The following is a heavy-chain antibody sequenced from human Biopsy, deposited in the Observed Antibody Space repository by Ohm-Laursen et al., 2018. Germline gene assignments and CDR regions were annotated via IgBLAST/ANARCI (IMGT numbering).Heavy chain of an antibody. CDR3: AREGRYCSGGGCYSWFDS. Sequence: SLRLSCAASGFSFSDNYMDWVRQAPGKGLEWVGRIRDKANSYTTDYAASVKCSFTISRDDSKNSLYLQMNSLKTEDTAIYYCAREGRYCSGGGCYSWFDSWGQGTLVTVSS. CDR1: GFSFSDNY. J-gene: IGHJ5*01. V-gene: IGHV3-72*01. CDR2: IRDKANSYTT. D-gene: IGHD2-15*01.